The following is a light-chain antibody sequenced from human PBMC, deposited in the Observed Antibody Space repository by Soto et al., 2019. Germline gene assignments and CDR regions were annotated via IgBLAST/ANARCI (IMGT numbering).Light chain of an antibody. J-gene: IGKJ5*01. CDR1: QSVSSS. V-gene: IGKV3-11*01. CDR2: DAS. Sequence: EIVLTQSPATLSLSPGARATLSCRASQSVSSSLAWYQQQPGQAPRLLIYDASNRATGIPARFSGSGSGTDFTLTIRSLEPEDFAVYYCQQRSNWPPITFGQGTRLEMK. CDR3: QQRSNWPPIT.